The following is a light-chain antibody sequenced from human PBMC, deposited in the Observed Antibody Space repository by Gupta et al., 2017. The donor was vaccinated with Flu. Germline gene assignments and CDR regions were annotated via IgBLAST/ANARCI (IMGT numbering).Light chain of an antibody. V-gene: IGLV3-25*03. Sequence: SYELTQPPSVSVSPGQTATITCSGNTLSTQYTYWYQQKPGQATLLVIFKDTERPSGIPERFSGSNSGTTVTLTISGVQAEDEAAYYCQSADNSGTYVVFGGGTKLTV. CDR1: TLSTQY. CDR2: KDT. J-gene: IGLJ3*02. CDR3: QSADNSGTYVV.